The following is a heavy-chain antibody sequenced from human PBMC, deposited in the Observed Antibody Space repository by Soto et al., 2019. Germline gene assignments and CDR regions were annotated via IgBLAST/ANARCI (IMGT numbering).Heavy chain of an antibody. D-gene: IGHD6-19*01. V-gene: IGHV3-53*02. J-gene: IGHJ6*02. CDR3: ASEQWLGPYYYYGMDV. CDR2: IYSGGST. Sequence: EVQLVETGGGLIQPGGSLRLSCAASGFTVSSNYMSWVRQAPGKGLEWVSVIYSGGSTYYADSVKGRFTISRDNSKNTLYLQMNSLRAEDTAVYYCASEQWLGPYYYYGMDVWGQGTTVTVSS. CDR1: GFTVSSNY.